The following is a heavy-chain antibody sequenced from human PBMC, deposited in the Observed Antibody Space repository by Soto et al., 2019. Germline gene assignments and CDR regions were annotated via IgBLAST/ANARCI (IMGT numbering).Heavy chain of an antibody. D-gene: IGHD3-10*01. V-gene: IGHV1-69*01. CDR1: GGIFSTYA. CDR3: ARDRDDYGSGNYDNRIDF. CDR2: IIPLFGTP. J-gene: IGHJ4*02. Sequence: QVQLVQSGAEVKKPGSSVKVSCKASGGIFSTYAISWLRQAPGQGLEWMGGIIPLFGTPNYAQRFQGRVTITADVSTSTAYMELSRRSYYDTAVYYCARDRDDYGSGNYDNRIDFWGQGTLVTVSS.